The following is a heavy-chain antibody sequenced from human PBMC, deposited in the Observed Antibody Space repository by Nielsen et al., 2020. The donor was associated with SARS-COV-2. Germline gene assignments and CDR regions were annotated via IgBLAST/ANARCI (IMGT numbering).Heavy chain of an antibody. Sequence: GESLKISCAASGFTFNIYAMAWVRRAPGRGLELVSGTSASGASTYYADSVKGRFSISRDNSRNTLYLQMNSLRVEDTAIYFCAKDDVVRGDAYDIWGQGTVVTVSS. CDR1: GFTFNIYA. J-gene: IGHJ3*02. V-gene: IGHV3-23*01. CDR3: AKDDVVRGDAYDI. D-gene: IGHD3-10*01. CDR2: TSASGAST.